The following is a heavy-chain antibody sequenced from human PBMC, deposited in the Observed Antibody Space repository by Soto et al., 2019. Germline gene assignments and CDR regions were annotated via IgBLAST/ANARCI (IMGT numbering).Heavy chain of an antibody. V-gene: IGHV1-2*04. D-gene: IGHD2-15*01. CDR2: INPNSGGT. Sequence: GASVEVSWKASGYTFTGSSMRWARHAPGKRLEWMGWINPNSGGTNYAQKFQGWVTMTRDTSISTAYMELSRLRSDDTAVYYCARGYCSGGSCYSSDWFDPWGQGTLVTVSS. J-gene: IGHJ5*02. CDR3: ARGYCSGGSCYSSDWFDP. CDR1: GYTFTGSS.